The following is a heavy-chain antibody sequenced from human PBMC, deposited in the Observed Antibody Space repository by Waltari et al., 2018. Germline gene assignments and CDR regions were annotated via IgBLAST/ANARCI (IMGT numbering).Heavy chain of an antibody. V-gene: IGHV3-53*01. CDR3: VGHRFGSGSYFDY. CDR1: GFIVSSNY. CDR2: IYSCGSS. D-gene: IGHD3-10*01. Sequence: EVQVVESGGGLIQPGGSLRLSCAVSGFIVSSNYMSWVRQAPGKGRGLVSVIYSCGSSYYVDSVKGRFTISRDNSKNTIYLEMNSLRGEDTAVYFCVGHRFGSGSYFDYWGQGTPVTVSS. J-gene: IGHJ4*02.